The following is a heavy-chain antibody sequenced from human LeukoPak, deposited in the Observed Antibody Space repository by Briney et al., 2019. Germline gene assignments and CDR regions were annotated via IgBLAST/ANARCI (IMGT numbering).Heavy chain of an antibody. CDR1: GFTFSSYW. Sequence: GGSLRLSCAASGFTFSSYWMSWVRQAPGKGLEWVANIKQDGSEKYYVDSVKGRFTISRDNSKNTLYLQMNSLRAGDTAVYYCARGPDFWSGDYFDYWGQGTLVTVSS. CDR2: IKQDGSEK. CDR3: ARGPDFWSGDYFDY. J-gene: IGHJ4*02. D-gene: IGHD3-3*01. V-gene: IGHV3-7*01.